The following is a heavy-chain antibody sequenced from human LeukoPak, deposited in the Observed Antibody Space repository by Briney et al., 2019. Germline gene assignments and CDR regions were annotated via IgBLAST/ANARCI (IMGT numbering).Heavy chain of an antibody. V-gene: IGHV4-38-2*01. D-gene: IGHD3-10*01. Sequence: PSETLSLTCAVSGYSISSCYYWGWIRQPPGKGLEWIGSIYHSGSTYYNPSLKSRVTISVDTSKNQFSLKLSSVTAADTAVYYCARSYGSGSPYYYMDVWGKGTTVTVSS. CDR3: ARSYGSGSPYYYMDV. CDR1: GYSISSCYY. J-gene: IGHJ6*03. CDR2: IYHSGST.